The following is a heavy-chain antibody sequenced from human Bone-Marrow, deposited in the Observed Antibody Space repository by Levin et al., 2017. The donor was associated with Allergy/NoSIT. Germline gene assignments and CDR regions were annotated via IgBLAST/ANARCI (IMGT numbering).Heavy chain of an antibody. CDR1: GFTFNFYG. CDR2: IWNDGTYE. D-gene: IGHD5/OR15-5a*01. V-gene: IGHV3-33*08. J-gene: IGHJ4*02. Sequence: GESLKISCAASGFTFNFYGMHWIRQAPGKRLEWVALIWNDGTYENYAESVKGRFTISRDNSKNTLYLQMDSLGAEDTAVYYCARDVYIGSANYFDYWGLGTLVAVSS. CDR3: ARDVYIGSANYFDY.